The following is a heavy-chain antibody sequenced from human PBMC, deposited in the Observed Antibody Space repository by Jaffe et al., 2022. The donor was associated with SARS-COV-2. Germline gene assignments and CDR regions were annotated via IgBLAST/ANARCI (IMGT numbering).Heavy chain of an antibody. J-gene: IGHJ4*02. CDR1: GGSVSSGPFY. D-gene: IGHD2-15*01. CDR2: VYHSGNT. Sequence: QVQLLESGPGLVKPSQTLSLTCTVSGGSVSSGPFYWSWIRQHPGKGLEWIGYVYHSGNTFYNPSLNSRLMISLDTSKNQFSLNLRSVTAADTAVYYCVRWDCSGACHSDYWGQGTLVTVSS. CDR3: VRWDCSGACHSDY. V-gene: IGHV4-31*03.